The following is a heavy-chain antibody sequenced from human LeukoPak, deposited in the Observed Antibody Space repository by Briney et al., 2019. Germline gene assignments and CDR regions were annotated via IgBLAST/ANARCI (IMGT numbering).Heavy chain of an antibody. V-gene: IGHV3-48*02. Sequence: GGSLRLSCAASGFTFYSYSMNWVRQAPRKGLEWVSYISSRSSTIYYADSVKGRFTISRDNDKNSLYLQMNSLRDEDTAVYYCAREPTDDRPYYFDYWGQGTLVTVSS. CDR2: ISSRSSTI. CDR1: GFTFYSYS. CDR3: AREPTDDRPYYFDY. J-gene: IGHJ4*02. D-gene: IGHD1-14*01.